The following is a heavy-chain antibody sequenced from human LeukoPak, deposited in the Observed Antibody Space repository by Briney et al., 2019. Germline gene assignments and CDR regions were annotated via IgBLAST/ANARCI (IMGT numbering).Heavy chain of an antibody. J-gene: IGHJ4*02. Sequence: SETLSLTCTVSGGSISSSSDYWGWIRQPPGKGLEWIGSIYYSGSIYYIPSIKSRVTISVDTSKNQFSLKLSSVTAADTAVYYCARHSGDYYDSSGYLDYWGQGTLVTVSS. V-gene: IGHV4-39*01. CDR3: ARHSGDYYDSSGYLDY. CDR2: IYYSGSI. D-gene: IGHD3-22*01. CDR1: GGSISSSSDY.